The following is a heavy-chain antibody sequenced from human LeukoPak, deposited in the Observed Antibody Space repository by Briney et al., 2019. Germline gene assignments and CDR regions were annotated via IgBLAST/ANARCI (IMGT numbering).Heavy chain of an antibody. Sequence: GGSLRLSCAASGFTFSSYAMHWVRQAPGKGLEWVAVISYDGSNKYYADSVKGRFTISRDNARGTLYLQMNSLRVDDTAVYYCAKSDWFDPCGRGILVTVSS. CDR3: AKSDWFDP. V-gene: IGHV3-30*07. J-gene: IGHJ5*02. CDR2: ISYDGSNK. CDR1: GFTFSSYA.